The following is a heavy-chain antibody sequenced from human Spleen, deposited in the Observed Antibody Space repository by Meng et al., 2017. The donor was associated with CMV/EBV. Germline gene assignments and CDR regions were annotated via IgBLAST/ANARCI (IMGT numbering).Heavy chain of an antibody. Sequence: ASVKVSCKASGYTFTSYGISWVRHAPGQGLEWMGWISPYNGNTDYSQKFQGRFTMTADTSTTTAYMELSSLRSDDTAVYYCARSLNYGFSMAGPLGYWGQGTLVTVSS. J-gene: IGHJ4*02. CDR2: ISPYNGNT. CDR3: ARSLNYGFSMAGPLGY. CDR1: GYTFTSYG. V-gene: IGHV1-18*01. D-gene: IGHD3-3*01.